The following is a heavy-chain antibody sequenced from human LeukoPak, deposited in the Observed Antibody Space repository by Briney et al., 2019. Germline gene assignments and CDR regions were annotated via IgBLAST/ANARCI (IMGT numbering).Heavy chain of an antibody. V-gene: IGHV3-72*01. Sequence: QAGGSLRLSCAASGFTLSDYFMDWVRQAPGKGLEWVGRVRIKAKGYTTEYAASVKGRCTVSRDDSENSLFLEMNSLKTEDTAVYYCVRDGGQSDHSAFDLWGQGTLVTVSS. CDR1: GFTLSDYF. CDR3: VRDGGQSDHSAFDL. CDR2: VRIKAKGYTT. J-gene: IGHJ3*01. D-gene: IGHD3-16*01.